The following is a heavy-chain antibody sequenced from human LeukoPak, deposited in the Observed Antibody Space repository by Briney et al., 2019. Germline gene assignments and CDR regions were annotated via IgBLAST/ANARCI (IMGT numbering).Heavy chain of an antibody. Sequence: SCKASGYTFTGYYMHWVRQAPGKGLEWVAVIWYDGSNKYYADSVKGRFTISRDNSKNTLYLQMNSLRAEDTAVYYCARAGATGLIDYWGQGTLVTVSS. CDR3: ARAGATGLIDY. CDR2: IWYDGSNK. J-gene: IGHJ4*02. V-gene: IGHV3-33*01. CDR1: GYTFTGYY. D-gene: IGHD3-10*01.